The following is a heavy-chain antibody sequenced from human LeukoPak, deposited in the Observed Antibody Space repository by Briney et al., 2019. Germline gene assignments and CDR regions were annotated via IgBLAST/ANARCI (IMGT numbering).Heavy chain of an antibody. J-gene: IGHJ4*02. Sequence: GASVKVSCKASGYTFTTCAMHWVRQAPGQRLEWMGWINAGNGNTKYSQKFQGRVTITRDTSASTAYMELSSLRSEDTAVYYCARDYRFGEPFYWGQGTLVTVSS. V-gene: IGHV1-3*01. CDR2: INAGNGNT. D-gene: IGHD3-10*01. CDR3: ARDYRFGEPFY. CDR1: GYTFTTCA.